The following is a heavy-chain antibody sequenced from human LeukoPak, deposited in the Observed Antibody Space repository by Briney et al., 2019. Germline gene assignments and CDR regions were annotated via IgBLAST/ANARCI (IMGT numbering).Heavy chain of an antibody. Sequence: SETLSLTCAVYGGSFSGYYWSWIRQPPGKGLEWIGEINHSGSTNYNPSLKSRVTISVDTSKNQFSLKLSSVTAADTAVCYCARGLSRGYFDYWGQGTLVTVSS. D-gene: IGHD3-10*01. CDR1: GGSFSGYY. CDR2: INHSGST. CDR3: ARGLSRGYFDY. J-gene: IGHJ4*02. V-gene: IGHV4-34*01.